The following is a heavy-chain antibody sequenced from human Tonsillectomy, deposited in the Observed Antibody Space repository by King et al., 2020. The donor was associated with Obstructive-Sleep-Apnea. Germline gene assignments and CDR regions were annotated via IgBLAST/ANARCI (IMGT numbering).Heavy chain of an antibody. J-gene: IGHJ5*02. CDR2: ITWNSGSI. CDR1: GFTFDDYA. CDR3: ALSSGWYFDLFDP. D-gene: IGHD6-19*01. V-gene: IGHV3-9*01. Sequence: VQLVESGGGLVQPGGSLRLSCAASGFTFDDYAMHWVRQAPGKGLEWVSGITWNSGSIGYADSVKGRFTISRDNAKNSLYLQMNSLRTEDTAFYYCALSSGWYFDLFDPWGQGTLVTVSS.